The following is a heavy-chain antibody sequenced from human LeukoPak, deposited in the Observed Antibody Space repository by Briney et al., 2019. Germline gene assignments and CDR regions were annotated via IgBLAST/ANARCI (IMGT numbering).Heavy chain of an antibody. V-gene: IGHV4-34*01. CDR3: ARGVGPVMVRGVIGWFAP. CDR1: GGSFSGYY. CDR2: INHSGST. D-gene: IGHD3-10*01. Sequence: PSETLSLTCAVYGGSFSGYYWSWIRQPPGKGLEWIGEINHSGSTNYNPSLKSRVTISVDTSKNQFSLQLSSVTAAATAVYYCARGVGPVMVRGVIGWFAPWGQGTLVTASS. J-gene: IGHJ5*02.